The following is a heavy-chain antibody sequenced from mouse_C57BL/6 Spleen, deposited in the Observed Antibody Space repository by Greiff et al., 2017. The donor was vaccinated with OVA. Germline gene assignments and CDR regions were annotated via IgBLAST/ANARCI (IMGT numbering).Heavy chain of an antibody. CDR2: IRNKANGYTT. CDR3: ARYGYSYYYAMDY. CDR1: GFTFTDYY. Sequence: VQLKESGGGLVQPGGSLSLSCAASGFTFTDYYMSWVRQPPGKALEWLGFIRNKANGYTTEYSASVKGRFTISRDNSQSILYLQMNALRAEDSATYYCARYGYSYYYAMDYWGQGTSVTVSS. J-gene: IGHJ4*01. V-gene: IGHV7-3*01. D-gene: IGHD2-3*01.